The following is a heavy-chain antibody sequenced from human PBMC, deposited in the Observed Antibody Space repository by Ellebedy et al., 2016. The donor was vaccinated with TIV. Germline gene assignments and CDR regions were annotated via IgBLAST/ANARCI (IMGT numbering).Heavy chain of an antibody. Sequence: KVSCKGSGYSFTSYWIGWVRQMPGKGLEWMGIIYPGDSDTRYSPSFQGQVTISADKSISTAYLQWSSLKASDTAMYYCARRPDFWSGLFDYWGQGTLVTVSS. J-gene: IGHJ4*02. CDR1: GYSFTSYW. D-gene: IGHD3-3*01. CDR2: IYPGDSDT. V-gene: IGHV5-51*01. CDR3: ARRPDFWSGLFDY.